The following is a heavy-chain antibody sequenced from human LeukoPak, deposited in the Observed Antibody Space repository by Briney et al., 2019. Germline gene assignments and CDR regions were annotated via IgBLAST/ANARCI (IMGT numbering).Heavy chain of an antibody. Sequence: ASVKVSCKASGYTFTGYYMHWVRQAPGQGLEWMGWINPNSGGTNYAQKFQGRVTMTRDTSISTAYMELSRLRSDDTAVYYCARGELFDWLSYGFDPWGQGTLVTVSS. V-gene: IGHV1-2*02. J-gene: IGHJ5*02. D-gene: IGHD3-9*01. CDR1: GYTFTGYY. CDR3: ARGELFDWLSYGFDP. CDR2: INPNSGGT.